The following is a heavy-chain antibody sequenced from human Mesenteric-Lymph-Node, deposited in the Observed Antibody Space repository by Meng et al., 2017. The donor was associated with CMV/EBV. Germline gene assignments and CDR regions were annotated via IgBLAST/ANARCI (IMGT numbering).Heavy chain of an antibody. CDR1: GFTFSNYA. J-gene: IGHJ5*02. Sequence: GESLKISCVASGFTFSNYAMSWVRQAPGKGLEWVSLITGSGDSTSYADSVKGRFTVSRDNSKNTVYSEMNSLRAEDTAEYYCAKGTPPGSSKMFDPWGQGIPVTVSS. CDR2: ITGSGDST. V-gene: IGHV3-23*01. CDR3: AKGTPPGSSKMFDP. D-gene: IGHD1/OR15-1a*01.